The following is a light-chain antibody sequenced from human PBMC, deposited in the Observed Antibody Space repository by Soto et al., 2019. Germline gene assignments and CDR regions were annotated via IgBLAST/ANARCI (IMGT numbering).Light chain of an antibody. CDR3: LLYYGGTVV. CDR1: TGAVTSGYY. V-gene: IGLV7-43*01. J-gene: IGLJ2*01. CDR2: STN. Sequence: QSVVTQEASLTVSPGGTVIFTCASSTGAVTSGYYPNWIQQKPGQAPRALLYSTNYKHSWTTARFSGSLLGGKAALTLSGVQHEDEADYCCLLYYGGTVVFGGGTKLTVL.